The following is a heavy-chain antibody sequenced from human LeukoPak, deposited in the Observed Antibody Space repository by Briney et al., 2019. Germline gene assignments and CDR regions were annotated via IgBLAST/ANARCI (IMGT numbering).Heavy chain of an antibody. CDR3: AKDSGRSWYGNWFDP. CDR2: ISGSGGST. CDR1: GFTFSSYA. D-gene: IGHD6-13*01. J-gene: IGHJ5*02. Sequence: GGSLRLSCAASGFTFSSYAMSWVRQAPGKGLEWVSAISGSGGSTYYADSVKGRFTISRDNSKNTLYLQMNSLRAEATAVYYCAKDSGRSWYGNWFDPWGQGTLVTVSS. V-gene: IGHV3-23*01.